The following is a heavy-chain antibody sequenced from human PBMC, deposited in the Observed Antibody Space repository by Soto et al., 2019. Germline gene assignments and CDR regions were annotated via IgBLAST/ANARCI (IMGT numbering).Heavy chain of an antibody. CDR1: GSCVPKYW. D-gene: IGHD3-22*01. Sequence: APLTLARNSSGSCVPKYWIASGRQMAGISVEWMGIIYPGDSDTRYSPSFQGQVTISADKSISTAYLQWSSLKASDTAMYYCARAYYDSSGPLVYYYGMDVWGQGTTVTVS. V-gene: IGHV5-51*01. J-gene: IGHJ6*02. CDR2: IYPGDSDT. CDR3: ARAYYDSSGPLVYYYGMDV.